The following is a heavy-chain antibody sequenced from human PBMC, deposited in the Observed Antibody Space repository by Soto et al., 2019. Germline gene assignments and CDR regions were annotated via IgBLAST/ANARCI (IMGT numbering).Heavy chain of an antibody. CDR2: ISAYNGNT. CDR1: GYTFTSYG. CDR3: ARCGGGTSCDGWFDP. V-gene: IGHV1-18*01. Sequence: QVQLVQSGAEVKKPGASVKVSCKASGYTFTSYGISWVRQAPGQGLEWMGWISAYNGNTNYAQKLQGRVTMNTDTSTSKADMELRSLRSDDTAVYYCARCGGGTSCDGWFDPWGQGTLVTVSS. J-gene: IGHJ5*02. D-gene: IGHD2-2*01.